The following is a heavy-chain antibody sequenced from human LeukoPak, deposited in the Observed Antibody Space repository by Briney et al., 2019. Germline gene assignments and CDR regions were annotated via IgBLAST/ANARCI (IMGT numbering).Heavy chain of an antibody. Sequence: PSETLSHNCTVAGGSLSTFYWSWIRQPPGKGLEWIAYISHSGSTSYNPILKSRVVMSVDTSKNQFSLKLSSVTAADTAVYCARGSAWDSPELWGQGTLVTVSS. V-gene: IGHV4-59*01. CDR1: GGSLSTFY. J-gene: IGHJ4*02. D-gene: IGHD1-26*01. CDR2: ISHSGST. CDR3: ARGSAWDSPEL.